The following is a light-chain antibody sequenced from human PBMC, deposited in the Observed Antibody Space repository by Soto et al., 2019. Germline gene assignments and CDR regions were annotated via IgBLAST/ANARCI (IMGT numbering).Light chain of an antibody. CDR1: QGIRND. CDR3: LXXXSYPLT. CDR2: AAS. V-gene: IGKV1-17*01. Sequence: DIQMTQSPSSLSASVGDRVTITCRASQGIRNDLGWYQQKPGKAPKRLIYAASSLQSGVPSRFSGSGSGTEFTLTISSLQPEDXXXXXXLXXXSYPLTFGQGTKVEIK. J-gene: IGKJ1*01.